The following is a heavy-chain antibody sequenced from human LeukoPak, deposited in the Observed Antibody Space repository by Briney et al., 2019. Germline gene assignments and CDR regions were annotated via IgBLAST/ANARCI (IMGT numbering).Heavy chain of an antibody. CDR1: GFTFSSYS. D-gene: IGHD3-22*01. CDR2: ISSSSSYI. J-gene: IGHJ4*02. Sequence: PGGSLRLSCAASGFTFSSYSMNWVRQAPGKGLEWVSSISSSSSYIYYADSVKGRFTISRDNAKNSLYLQMNSLRAEDTAVYYCARDGYYYDSSGQHSSYYFDYWGQGTLVTVSS. CDR3: ARDGYYYDSSGQHSSYYFDY. V-gene: IGHV3-21*01.